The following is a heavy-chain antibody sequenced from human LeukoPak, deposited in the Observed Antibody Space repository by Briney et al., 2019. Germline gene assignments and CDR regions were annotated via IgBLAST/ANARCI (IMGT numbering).Heavy chain of an antibody. J-gene: IGHJ4*02. D-gene: IGHD6-13*01. CDR2: IYHCGST. Sequence: SETLSLTRTVSGYSISRGYYWGWIRQPPGKGLEWMGSIYHCGSTYYNPSLKSRVTISVDTSKNQFSLKLSSVTAADTAVNYCARGRGYYSNLDYWGQGTLGTVSS. CDR1: GYSISRGYY. V-gene: IGHV4-38-2*02. CDR3: ARGRGYYSNLDY.